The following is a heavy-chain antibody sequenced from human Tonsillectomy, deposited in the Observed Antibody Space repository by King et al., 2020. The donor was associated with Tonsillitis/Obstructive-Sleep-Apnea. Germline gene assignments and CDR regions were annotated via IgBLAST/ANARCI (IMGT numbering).Heavy chain of an antibody. CDR3: TXXGTGGXYSYXI. J-gene: IGHJ3*02. V-gene: IGHV3-49*04. D-gene: IGHD2-8*02. CDR2: IRSKTYGGTT. Sequence: QLVQSGGGLEQPGRSLRLSCTVSGFTFREYGMSWVRQAPGKGLEWVGFIRSKTYGGTTEYAASVKGRFTISRDESKSIAYVQMNSLKTEDTAVYYCTXXGTGGXYSYXIWGQXTMVTV. CDR1: GFTFREYG.